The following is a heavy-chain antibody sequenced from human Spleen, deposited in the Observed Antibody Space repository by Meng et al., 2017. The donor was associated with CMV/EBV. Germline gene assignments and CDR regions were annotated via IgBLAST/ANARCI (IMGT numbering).Heavy chain of an antibody. V-gene: IGHV3-30*04. Sequence: LSCAASGCTFSSYAMHLVRQAPGKGLEWVAVISYDGSNKYYADSVKGRFTISRDNSKNTLYLQMNSLRAEDTAVYYCARDGELGYFDYWGQGTLVTVSS. CDR2: ISYDGSNK. CDR3: ARDGELGYFDY. CDR1: GCTFSSYA. J-gene: IGHJ4*02. D-gene: IGHD3-10*01.